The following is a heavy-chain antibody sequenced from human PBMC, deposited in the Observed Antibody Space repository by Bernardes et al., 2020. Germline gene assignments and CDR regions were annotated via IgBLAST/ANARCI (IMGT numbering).Heavy chain of an antibody. CDR1: GFTFSSYS. Sequence: GGSLRLSCAASGFTFSSYSMNWVRQAPGKGLEWVSSISSSSSTIYYADSVKGRFTISRDNAKNSLYLQMNSLIAEDTAVYYCASHSSSLEFDYWGKGTLVTVSS. D-gene: IGHD6-13*01. CDR3: ASHSSSLEFDY. J-gene: IGHJ4*02. CDR2: ISSSSSTI. V-gene: IGHV3-48*01.